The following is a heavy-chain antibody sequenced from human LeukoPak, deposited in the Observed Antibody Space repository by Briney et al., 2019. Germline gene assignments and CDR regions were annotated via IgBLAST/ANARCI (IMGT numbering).Heavy chain of an antibody. CDR1: GFTFSSYA. D-gene: IGHD4-17*01. V-gene: IGHV3-23*01. CDR2: IGTHGTTT. J-gene: IGHJ4*02. CDR3: ARRDDYGDFIDY. Sequence: PGGSLRLSCAASGFTFSSYAMSWVRQAPGKGLEWVSSIGTHGTTTYYADSVKGRFTISRDDSKNTLYLQMNSLRAEDTAVYYCARRDDYGDFIDYWGQGTLVTVSS.